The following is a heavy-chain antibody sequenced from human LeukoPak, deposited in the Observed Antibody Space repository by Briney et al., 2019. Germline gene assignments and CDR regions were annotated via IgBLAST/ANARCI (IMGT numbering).Heavy chain of an antibody. V-gene: IGHV3-7*01. J-gene: IGHJ3*02. D-gene: IGHD2-2*01. CDR3: ARDLGPCSRTSCYSLAFDI. CDR2: IKQDGSEK. Sequence: GGSLRLSCAASGFTFSSYWMSWVRQAPGKGLEWVANIKQDGSEKYYVDSVKGRFTISRDTAKNSLYLQMNSLRAEDTAVYYCARDLGPCSRTSCYSLAFDIWGQGTMVTVSS. CDR1: GFTFSSYW.